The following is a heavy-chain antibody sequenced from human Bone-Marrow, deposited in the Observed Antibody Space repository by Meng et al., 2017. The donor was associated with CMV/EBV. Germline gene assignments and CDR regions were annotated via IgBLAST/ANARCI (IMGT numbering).Heavy chain of an antibody. CDR1: GYTFANYG. D-gene: IGHD5-12*01. Sequence: ASGYTFANYGITWVQQAPGQGLEWMGWISAYNSNAKSAQKFQGRVTMTTETSTNTVFMDLRSLRSDDTAVYFCARVGPATTNNWLDPWGQGTLVTVSS. CDR2: ISAYNSNA. CDR3: ARVGPATTNNWLDP. J-gene: IGHJ5*02. V-gene: IGHV1-18*01.